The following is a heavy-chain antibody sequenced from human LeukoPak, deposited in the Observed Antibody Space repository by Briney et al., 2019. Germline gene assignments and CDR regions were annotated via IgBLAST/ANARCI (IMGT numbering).Heavy chain of an antibody. D-gene: IGHD6-13*01. CDR1: GGSISSYY. J-gene: IGHJ4*02. CDR3: ARGAGAYYFDY. V-gene: IGHV4-59*01. CDR2: IYYSGST. Sequence: SETLPLACTVSGGSISSYYWSWIRQPPGKGLEWIGYIYYSGSTNYNPSLRSRVTISVDTSKNQFSLKLSSVTAADTAVYYCARGAGAYYFDYWGQGTLVTVSS.